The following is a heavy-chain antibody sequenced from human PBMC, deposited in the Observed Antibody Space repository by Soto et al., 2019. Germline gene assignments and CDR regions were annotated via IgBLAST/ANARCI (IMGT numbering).Heavy chain of an antibody. CDR1: GYTFTSYA. CDR2: INAGNGNT. D-gene: IGHD3-3*01. J-gene: IGHJ3*02. Sequence: ASVKVSCKASGYTFTSYAMHWVRQAPGQRLEWMGWINAGNGNTKYSQKFQGRVTITRDTSASTAYMELSSLRSEDTAVYYCARVRFLEWLLSVDAFGIWGQGTMVTVS. CDR3: ARVRFLEWLLSVDAFGI. V-gene: IGHV1-3*01.